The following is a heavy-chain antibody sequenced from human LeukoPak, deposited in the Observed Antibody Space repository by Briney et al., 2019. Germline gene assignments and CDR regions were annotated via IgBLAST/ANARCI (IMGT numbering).Heavy chain of an antibody. CDR3: ARHPYDVFAGYYLDY. Sequence: GESLKISFKASGSKFTSYWIGWGRRMPGKGPGWMGIIYPDDSGIRYSPSFQGQVTISADKSLSTAYLQWSSLKASDSAMYYCARHPYDVFAGYYLDYWGQGTLVTVSS. D-gene: IGHD3-16*01. J-gene: IGHJ4*02. CDR2: IYPDDSGI. CDR1: GSKFTSYW. V-gene: IGHV5-51*01.